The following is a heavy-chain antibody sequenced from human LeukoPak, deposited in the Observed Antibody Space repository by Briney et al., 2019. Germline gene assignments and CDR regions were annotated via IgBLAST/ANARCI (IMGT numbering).Heavy chain of an antibody. J-gene: IGHJ3*02. CDR3: AKDSTTVTTGSSAFDI. V-gene: IGHV3-30*02. CDR1: GFTFSSYG. D-gene: IGHD4-17*01. CDR2: IRYDGSNK. Sequence: GSLRLSCAASGFTFSSYGMHWVRQAPGKGLEWVAFIRYDGSNKYYADSVKGRFTISRDNSKNTLYLQMNSLRAEDTAVYYCAKDSTTVTTGSSAFDIWGQGTMVTVSS.